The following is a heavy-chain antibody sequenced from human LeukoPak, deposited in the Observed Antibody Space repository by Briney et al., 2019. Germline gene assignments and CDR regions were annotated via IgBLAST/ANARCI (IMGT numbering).Heavy chain of an antibody. CDR1: GFTFSDYY. Sequence: GGSLGLSCAASGFTFSDYYMSWIRQAPGKGLEWVASIKQDGSEKYYVDSVKGRFTISRDNAKSSLYLQMNSLRAEDTALYYCARHSPLWGYWGQGTLVTVSS. CDR3: ARHSPLWGY. D-gene: IGHD7-27*01. J-gene: IGHJ4*02. CDR2: IKQDGSEK. V-gene: IGHV3-7*04.